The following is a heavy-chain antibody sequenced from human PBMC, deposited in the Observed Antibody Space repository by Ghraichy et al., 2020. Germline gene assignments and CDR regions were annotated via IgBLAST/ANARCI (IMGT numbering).Heavy chain of an antibody. D-gene: IGHD5-18*01. CDR1: GGSFSGYY. Sequence: SETLSLTCAVYGGSFSGYYWSWIRQPPGKGLEWIGEINHSGSTNYNPSLKSRVTISVDTSKNQFSLKLSSVTAADTAVYYCARIGYSDGSAYYYYGMDVWGQGTTVTVSS. J-gene: IGHJ6*02. CDR2: INHSGST. V-gene: IGHV4-34*01. CDR3: ARIGYSDGSAYYYYGMDV.